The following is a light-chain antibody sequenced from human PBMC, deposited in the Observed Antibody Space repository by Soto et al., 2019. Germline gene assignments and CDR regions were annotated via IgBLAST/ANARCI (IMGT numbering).Light chain of an antibody. J-gene: IGKJ4*01. Sequence: EIVLTQSPGTLSLSPGERATLFCRASQSVTSNSIAWHQQRPGQAPRLLIFGTSSRATGIPDRFSGSGSGTDFTLTISRLESEDSAVYYCQHFGSSPGLTFGGRTKVEIK. CDR3: QHFGSSPGLT. CDR1: QSVTSNS. CDR2: GTS. V-gene: IGKV3-20*01.